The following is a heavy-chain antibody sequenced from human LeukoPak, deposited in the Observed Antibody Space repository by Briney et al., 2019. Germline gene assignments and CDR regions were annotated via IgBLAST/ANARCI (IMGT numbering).Heavy chain of an antibody. Sequence: GGSLRLSCAASGFTFSDYYMSWIRQAPGKGLEWVSYISSSGSTIYYADSVKGRFTISRDNAKNSLYLQMNSLRAEDTAVYYCATYRQVLLPFESWGQGTLVTVSS. D-gene: IGHD2-8*02. V-gene: IGHV3-11*01. CDR2: ISSSGSTI. J-gene: IGHJ4*02. CDR3: ATYRQVLLPFES. CDR1: GFTFSDYY.